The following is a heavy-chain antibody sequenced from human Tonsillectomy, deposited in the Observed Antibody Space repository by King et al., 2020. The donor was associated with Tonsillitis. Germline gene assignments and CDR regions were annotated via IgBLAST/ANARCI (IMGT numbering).Heavy chain of an antibody. CDR3: VRDKGDSSGWYYFDY. J-gene: IGHJ4*02. V-gene: IGHV4-4*07. D-gene: IGHD6-19*01. CDR1: GGSISSDY. CDR2: IYTSGST. Sequence: VQLQESGPGLVKPSETLSLTCTVSGGSISSDYWSWIRQPAGKGLEWIGRIYTSGSTKYSPSLKSRVTMSVDRSKKQFSLKLSSVTAADTAVYYCVRDKGDSSGWYYFDYWGQGTLVTVSS.